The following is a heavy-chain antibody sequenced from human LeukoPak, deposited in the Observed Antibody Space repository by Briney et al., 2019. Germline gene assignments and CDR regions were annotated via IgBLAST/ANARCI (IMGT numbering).Heavy chain of an antibody. D-gene: IGHD3-22*01. J-gene: IGHJ4*02. V-gene: IGHV3-23*01. CDR1: GFTFSGYG. CDR2: IFGSGGST. CDR3: AKEDYNSGLEYVDY. Sequence: GGSLRLSRADSGFTFSGYGMCSVRQAPGKGLEWISGIFGSGGSTKYADSVKGRFTISRDTSKNTLYLQMNSLRAEDTAVYYCAKEDYNSGLEYVDYGGQGTLVTVSA.